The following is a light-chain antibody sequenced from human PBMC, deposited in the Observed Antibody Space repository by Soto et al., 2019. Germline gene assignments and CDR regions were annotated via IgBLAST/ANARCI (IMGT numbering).Light chain of an antibody. CDR1: STDVGGYNY. J-gene: IGLJ6*01. CDR2: DVS. Sequence: QSALTQPRSVSGSPGQSVTISCTGTSTDVGGYNYVSWYQQHPGKVPKLMLYDVSKRPPGVPDRFAGSKSGNTASLTISGLQAEDEADYYCCSYAGRDTLNVFGSGTQLTVL. V-gene: IGLV2-11*01. CDR3: CSYAGRDTLNV.